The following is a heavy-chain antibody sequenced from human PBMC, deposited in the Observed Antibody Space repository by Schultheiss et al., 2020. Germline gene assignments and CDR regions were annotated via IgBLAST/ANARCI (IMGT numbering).Heavy chain of an antibody. CDR2: IKQDGSEK. CDR1: GFTFSSYW. CDR3: SALLSAAAIFDS. V-gene: IGHV3-7*03. J-gene: IGHJ4*02. Sequence: GGSMRLPCAASGFTFSSYWMSWVRQAPGKGLEWVANIKQDGSEKYYVDSVKGRFTISRDNAKNSLYLQMNSLKTEDTAVYYCSALLSAAAIFDSWGQGTLVTVAS. D-gene: IGHD2-2*01.